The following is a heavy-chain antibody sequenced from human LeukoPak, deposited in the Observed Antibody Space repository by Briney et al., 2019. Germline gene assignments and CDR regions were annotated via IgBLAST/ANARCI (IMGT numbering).Heavy chain of an antibody. Sequence: SETLCLTCTVSGGSISSSIYYWGWIRQPPGKGLEWIGSIYYSGSTYYNPSLKSRVTISVDTSKNQFSLKLSSVTAADTAVYYCARPRRYYYGPSRAWFDPWGQGTLVTVSS. CDR3: ARPRRYYYGPSRAWFDP. CDR1: GGSISSSIYY. D-gene: IGHD3-10*01. CDR2: IYYSGST. V-gene: IGHV4-39*07. J-gene: IGHJ5*02.